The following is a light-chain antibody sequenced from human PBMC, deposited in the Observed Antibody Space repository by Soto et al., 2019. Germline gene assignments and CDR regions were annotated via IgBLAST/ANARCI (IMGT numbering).Light chain of an antibody. V-gene: IGKV3-15*01. CDR1: QNVGRN. CDR2: GAS. Sequence: EIVMTQSPATLSVSPGERATLSCRASQNVGRNLAWYQQKPGQPPRLLIYGASTRATGIPARFSGRGSGTEFTLTISSLQSADFAVYYCQQYNEWPSFGQGTKVDIK. CDR3: QQYNEWPS. J-gene: IGKJ1*01.